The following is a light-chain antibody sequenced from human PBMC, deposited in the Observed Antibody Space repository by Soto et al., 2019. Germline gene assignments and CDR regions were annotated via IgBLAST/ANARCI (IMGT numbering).Light chain of an antibody. CDR1: SSDVDNYKY. CDR3: SSYTGSSTLV. J-gene: IGLJ1*01. Sequence: QSALTQPASVSGSPGQSITISCTGTSSDVDNYKYVSWYQQHPGKAPKVMIYDVSNRPSGVSNRFSGSKSDNTASLTISGLQAEDEADYYCSSYTGSSTLVFGTGTKATVL. V-gene: IGLV2-14*03. CDR2: DVS.